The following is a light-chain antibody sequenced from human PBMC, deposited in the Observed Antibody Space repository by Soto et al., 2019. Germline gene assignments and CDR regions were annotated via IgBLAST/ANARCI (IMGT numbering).Light chain of an antibody. J-gene: IGKJ1*01. Sequence: EIVLTQSPGTLSLSPGERATLSCRASQSDSSRFLAWYQQKPGQAPRLLIHSTFRRDTGIPDRFSGSGSGTDFTLTISRLEPEDYAVYYCQLYGSSWTFVQGTKVEIK. CDR1: QSDSSRF. CDR2: STF. V-gene: IGKV3-20*01. CDR3: QLYGSSWT.